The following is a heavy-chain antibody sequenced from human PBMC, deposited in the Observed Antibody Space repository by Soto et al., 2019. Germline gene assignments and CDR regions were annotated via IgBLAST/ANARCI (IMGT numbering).Heavy chain of an antibody. CDR3: ARVGAGDCLNYLEY. CDR1: GFTFSDYG. CDR2: IWYDGSRE. J-gene: IGHJ4*01. V-gene: IGHV3-33*01. D-gene: IGHD2-21*02. Sequence: VQLVESGGGVVQPGRSLRLSCAASGFTFSDYGMYWVRQAPGKGLEWVAMIWYDGSREHYPDSVKGRLTVSRDNSNNTLYQQMNSLRAEDTAVYYCARVGAGDCLNYLEYWGRGTLVTGSS.